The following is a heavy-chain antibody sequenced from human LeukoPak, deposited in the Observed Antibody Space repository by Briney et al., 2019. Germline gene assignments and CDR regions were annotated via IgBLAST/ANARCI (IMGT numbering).Heavy chain of an antibody. Sequence: GGSLRLSCAASGFTFSSYAMSWVRQAPGKGLEWVSAISGSGGSTYYADSAKGRFTISRDNSKNTLYLQMNSLRAEDTAVYYCAKADLRLLLTFPRFDYWGQGTLVTVSS. D-gene: IGHD3-22*01. J-gene: IGHJ4*02. CDR2: ISGSGGST. CDR1: GFTFSSYA. CDR3: AKADLRLLLTFPRFDY. V-gene: IGHV3-23*01.